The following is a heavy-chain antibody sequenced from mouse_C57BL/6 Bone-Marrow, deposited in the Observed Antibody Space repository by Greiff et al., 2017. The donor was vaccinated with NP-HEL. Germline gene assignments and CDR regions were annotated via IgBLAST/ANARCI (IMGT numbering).Heavy chain of an antibody. D-gene: IGHD2-12*01. J-gene: IGHJ3*01. CDR1: GFTFSSYG. CDR3: ARRTRGFAY. V-gene: IGHV5-6*02. Sequence: EVKLVESGGDLVKPGGSLKLSCAASGFTFSSYGMSWVRQTPDKRLEWVATISSGGSYTYYPDSVKGRFTISRDNAKNTLYLQMSSLKSEDTAMYYCARRTRGFAYWGQGTRVTVSA. CDR2: ISSGGSYT.